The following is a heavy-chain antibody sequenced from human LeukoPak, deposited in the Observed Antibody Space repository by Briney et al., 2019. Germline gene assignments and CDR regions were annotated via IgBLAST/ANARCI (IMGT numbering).Heavy chain of an antibody. CDR1: GFGFSNFD. J-gene: IGHJ6*03. CDR3: ARVEYGEINSIYHYYMDV. Sequence: GGSLRLSCAASGFGFSNFDMNWVRQVPGEELEWCSYISSSGSKTYYADSVKGRFTGSRDNGKDSLVLQMSSLRAEETGVYYCARVEYGEINSIYHYYMDVWGKGTTVTISS. CDR2: ISSSGSKT. V-gene: IGHV3-48*03. D-gene: IGHD4-17*01.